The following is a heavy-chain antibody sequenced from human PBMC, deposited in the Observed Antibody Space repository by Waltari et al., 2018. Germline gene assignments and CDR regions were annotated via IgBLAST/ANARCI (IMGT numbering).Heavy chain of an antibody. CDR1: GFTFSSYS. CDR3: ARDPGRYSYGPGGWFDP. V-gene: IGHV3-48*04. CDR2: ISSSSSTI. Sequence: EVQLVESGGGLVQPGGSLRLSCAASGFTFSSYSMNWVRQVPGKGLTRVSDISSSSSTIYYADSVKGRFTISRDNAKNSLYLQMNSLRAEDTAVYYCARDPGRYSYGPGGWFDPWGQGTLATVSS. D-gene: IGHD5-18*01. J-gene: IGHJ5*02.